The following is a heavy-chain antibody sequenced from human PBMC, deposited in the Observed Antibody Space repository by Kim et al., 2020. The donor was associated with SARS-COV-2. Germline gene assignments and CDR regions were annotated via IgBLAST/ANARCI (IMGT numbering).Heavy chain of an antibody. J-gene: IGHJ6*02. CDR3: ARSGSYSSSWYRYYYYGMDV. CDR2: IYYSGST. D-gene: IGHD6-13*01. CDR1: GGCISSSSYY. Sequence: SETLSLTCTVSGGCISSSSYYWGWIRQPPGKGLEWIGSIYYSGSTYYNPSLKSRVTISVDTSKNQFSLKLSSVTAADTAVYYCARSGSYSSSWYRYYYYGMDVWGQGTTVTVSS. V-gene: IGHV4-39*01.